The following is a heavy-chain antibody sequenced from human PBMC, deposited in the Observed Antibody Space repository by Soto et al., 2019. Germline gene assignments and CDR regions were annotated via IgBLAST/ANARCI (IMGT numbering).Heavy chain of an antibody. CDR1: GGSISSSSYY. CDR3: ARSSNHYYYDSSGYRGPPYWYFDL. V-gene: IGHV4-39*01. Sequence: QLQLQESGPGLVKPSETLSLTCTVSGGSISSSSYYWGWIRQPPGKGLEWIGSIYYSGSTYYNPSLKSRVTISVDTSKNQFSLKLSSVTAADTAVYYCARSSNHYYYDSSGYRGPPYWYFDLWGRGTLVTVSS. CDR2: IYYSGST. J-gene: IGHJ2*01. D-gene: IGHD3-22*01.